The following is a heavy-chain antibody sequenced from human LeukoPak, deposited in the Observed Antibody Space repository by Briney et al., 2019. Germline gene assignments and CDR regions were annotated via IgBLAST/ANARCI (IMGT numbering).Heavy chain of an antibody. V-gene: IGHV3-48*04. J-gene: IGHJ3*01. Sequence: GGSLRLSCAASGFTFSNYGMHWVRQAPGKGLEWVSYISSGSTTIDYADSVKGRFTISRDNAKSSLYLQMNSLRAEDTAIYYCARDQAHYFDTTGDAFDVWGQGTMVTVSS. CDR2: ISSGSTTI. CDR3: ARDQAHYFDTTGDAFDV. CDR1: GFTFSNYG. D-gene: IGHD3-22*01.